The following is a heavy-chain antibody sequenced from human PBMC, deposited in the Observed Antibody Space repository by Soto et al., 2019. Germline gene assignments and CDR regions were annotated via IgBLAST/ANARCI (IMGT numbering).Heavy chain of an antibody. CDR2: INPDSGGT. J-gene: IGHJ3*02. Sequence: QVHLVQSGAEVKKPGASVKVSCKASGFTFTDYYIHWVRQAPGQGLQWMGLINPDSGGTRYAQNYQEWVTMTRDTSINTAYMELKRLRFNDTAVYYCARDLTGTGYDAFDIWGQGTMVTVSS. CDR1: GFTFTDYY. CDR3: ARDLTGTGYDAFDI. V-gene: IGHV1-2*04. D-gene: IGHD1-1*01.